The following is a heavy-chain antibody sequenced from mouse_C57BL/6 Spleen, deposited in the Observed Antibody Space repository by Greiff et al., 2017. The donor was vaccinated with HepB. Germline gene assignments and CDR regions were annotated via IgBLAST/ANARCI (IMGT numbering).Heavy chain of an antibody. CDR1: GFTFSDYG. CDR3: ARQDDVYLFAY. D-gene: IGHD2-3*01. Sequence: EVQLVESGGGLVKPGGSLKLSCAASGFTFSDYGMHWVRQAPEKGLEWVAYISSGSSTIYYADTVKGRFTISRDNAKNTLCLQMTSLRSEDTAMYYCARQDDVYLFAYWGQGTLVTVSA. J-gene: IGHJ3*01. CDR2: ISSGSSTI. V-gene: IGHV5-17*01.